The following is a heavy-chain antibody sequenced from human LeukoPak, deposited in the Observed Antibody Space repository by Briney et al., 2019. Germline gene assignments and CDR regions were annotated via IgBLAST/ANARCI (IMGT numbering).Heavy chain of an antibody. CDR1: GFTFSSYG. Sequence: PGGSLRLSCAASGFTFSSYGMSWVRQAPGKGLEWVSAISGSGGSTYYADSVKGRFTISRDNSKNTLYLQMNSLRAEDTAVYYCASTYDYVWGSPGTFDIWGQGTMVTVSS. CDR2: ISGSGGST. D-gene: IGHD3-16*01. V-gene: IGHV3-23*01. J-gene: IGHJ3*02. CDR3: ASTYDYVWGSPGTFDI.